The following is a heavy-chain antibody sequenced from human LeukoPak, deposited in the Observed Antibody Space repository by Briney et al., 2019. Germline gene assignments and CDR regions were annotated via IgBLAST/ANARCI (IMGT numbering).Heavy chain of an antibody. J-gene: IGHJ4*02. Sequence: GASVKVSCKASGYNFTTYGISWVRQAPGQGLEWMGWITAYNANTNYAQKFQGRVTMTTDTSTTTAYMELRSLRSDDTAVYYCARCLYYYDSSGYDLDYWGQGTLVTVSS. CDR3: ARCLYYYDSSGYDLDY. V-gene: IGHV1-18*01. CDR2: ITAYNANT. D-gene: IGHD3-22*01. CDR1: GYNFTTYG.